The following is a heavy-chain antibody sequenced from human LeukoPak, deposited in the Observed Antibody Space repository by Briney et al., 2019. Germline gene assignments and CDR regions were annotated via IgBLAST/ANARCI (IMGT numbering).Heavy chain of an antibody. Sequence: ESLKISCKASGYRFPSYWITWVRQMPGKGLEWMGGIDPIDSYTTYSPSFQGHVTISADKSIATVYLQWSSLKASDTAMYYCARARVDTAMADFDYWGQGTLVTVSS. V-gene: IGHV5-10-1*01. CDR2: IDPIDSYT. CDR3: ARARVDTAMADFDY. J-gene: IGHJ4*02. CDR1: GYRFPSYW. D-gene: IGHD5-18*01.